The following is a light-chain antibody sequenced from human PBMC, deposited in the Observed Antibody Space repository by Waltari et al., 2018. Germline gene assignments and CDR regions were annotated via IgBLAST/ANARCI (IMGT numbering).Light chain of an antibody. CDR3: QHYNNWPPDT. Sequence: EIVMTQSQATLSVSPGESATLSLRASQGVYSNLAWYQQKPGQAPRLLIHSASTRATGIPARFSGSGSGTEFTLTISSLQSEDFAVYYCQHYNNWPPDTFGQGTKLEIK. CDR2: SAS. J-gene: IGKJ2*01. CDR1: QGVYSN. V-gene: IGKV3-15*01.